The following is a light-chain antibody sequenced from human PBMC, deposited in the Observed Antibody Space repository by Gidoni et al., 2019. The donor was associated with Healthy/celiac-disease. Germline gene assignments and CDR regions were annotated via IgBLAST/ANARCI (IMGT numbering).Light chain of an antibody. Sequence: SYELTQPPSVSVSQGQTASITCSGDKLGDKYACWYQQKPGQSPVLVIYQDSKRPSGIPERFSGSNSGNTATLTISGTQAMDEADYYCQAWDSSTPVVFGGGTKLTVL. V-gene: IGLV3-1*01. CDR3: QAWDSSTPVV. CDR2: QDS. J-gene: IGLJ2*01. CDR1: KLGDKY.